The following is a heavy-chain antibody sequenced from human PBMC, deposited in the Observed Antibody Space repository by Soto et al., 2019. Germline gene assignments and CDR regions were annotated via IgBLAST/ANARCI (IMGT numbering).Heavy chain of an antibody. Sequence: PSETLSLTCTVSGGSISSYYWSWIRQPPGRGLEWIGYIYYSGSTNYNPSLKSRVTISVDTSKNQFSLKLSSVTAADTAVYYCARRQVLWFGDIDYYYMDVWGQGTTVTVSS. J-gene: IGHJ6*03. D-gene: IGHD3-10*01. CDR2: IYYSGST. CDR3: ARRQVLWFGDIDYYYMDV. V-gene: IGHV4-59*08. CDR1: GGSISSYY.